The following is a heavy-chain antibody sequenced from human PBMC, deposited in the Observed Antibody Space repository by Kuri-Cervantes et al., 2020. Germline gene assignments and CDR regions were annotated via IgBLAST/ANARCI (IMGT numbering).Heavy chain of an antibody. V-gene: IGHV4-34*01. J-gene: IGHJ5*02. Sequence: SETLSLTCAVYGGSFSGYYCNWIRQPPGKGLERIGEINHSGTTDYNPSLRSRVTISVDTSKNQFSLKLSSVTAADTAVYYCARDDRRNWFDPWGQGALVTVSS. CDR2: INHSGTT. CDR1: GGSFSGYY. CDR3: ARDDRRNWFDP. D-gene: IGHD3-22*01.